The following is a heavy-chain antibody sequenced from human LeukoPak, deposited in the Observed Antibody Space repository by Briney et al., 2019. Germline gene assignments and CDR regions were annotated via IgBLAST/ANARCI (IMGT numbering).Heavy chain of an antibody. CDR1: GGSISGGGYY. D-gene: IGHD6-13*01. CDR2: FYYSGST. Sequence: SETLSLTCTVSGGSISGGGYYWSWIRQHPGKGLEWIGYFYYSGSTYYNPSLKSRVIISVDTSKNQFSLKVSSVTAADTAVYYCARQGIAAAGFDYWGQGTLVTVSS. V-gene: IGHV4-31*03. CDR3: ARQGIAAAGFDY. J-gene: IGHJ4*02.